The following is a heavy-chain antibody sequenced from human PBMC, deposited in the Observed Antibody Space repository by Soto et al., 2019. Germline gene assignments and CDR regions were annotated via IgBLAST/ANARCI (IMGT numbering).Heavy chain of an antibody. CDR3: ARGYPLYDSSGYWRGLFDY. CDR1: GYTFTGYY. D-gene: IGHD3-22*01. Sequence: QVQLVQSGAEVKKPGGSLKVSCKASGYTFTGYYMRWVRQAPGQGLEWMGWINPNSGGTNYAQKFQGRVTMTRDTSISTAYMELSRLRSDDTAVYYCARGYPLYDSSGYWRGLFDYWGQGTLVTVSS. CDR2: INPNSGGT. J-gene: IGHJ4*02. V-gene: IGHV1-2*02.